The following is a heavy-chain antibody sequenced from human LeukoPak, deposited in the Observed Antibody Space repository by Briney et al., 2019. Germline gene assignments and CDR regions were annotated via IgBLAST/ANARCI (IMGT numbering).Heavy chain of an antibody. J-gene: IGHJ6*02. CDR3: AKGMVRGGYYYYGMDV. V-gene: IGHV3-23*01. Sequence: GGSLRLSCAASGFTFSSYAMSWVRQAPGKGLEWVSTISGSGESTYYADSVKGRFTISRDNSKNTLYLQMNSLRAEDTAVYYCAKGMVRGGYYYYGMDVWGQGTTVTVSS. D-gene: IGHD3-10*01. CDR2: ISGSGEST. CDR1: GFTFSSYA.